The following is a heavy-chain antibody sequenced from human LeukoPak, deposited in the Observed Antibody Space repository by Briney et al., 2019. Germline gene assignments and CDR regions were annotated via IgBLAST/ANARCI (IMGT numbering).Heavy chain of an antibody. J-gene: IGHJ6*02. CDR1: GGSISSGGDY. CDR2: ISYSGST. Sequence: SETLSLTCTVSGGSISSGGDYWNWVRQQPEKGLEWIGYISYSGSTFYNPSLKSRVTISFDTSKNQFSLNLMSVTAADTAVFYCAKTYHDRHGYYGMDAWGQGTTVTVSS. CDR3: AKTYHDRHGYYGMDA. V-gene: IGHV4-31*03.